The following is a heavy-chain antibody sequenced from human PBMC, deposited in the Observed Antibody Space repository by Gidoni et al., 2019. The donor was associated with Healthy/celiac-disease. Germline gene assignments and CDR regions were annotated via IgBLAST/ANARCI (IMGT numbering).Heavy chain of an antibody. D-gene: IGHD6-13*01. Sequence: QLQLQESGPGLVKPSETLSLTCTVSGGSISSSSYYWGLIRQPPGKGLEWIGSIYYSGSTYYNPSLKSRVTISVDTSKNQFSLKLSSVTAADTAVYYCARRIAAAGYDFDYWGQGTLVTVSS. CDR2: IYYSGST. CDR3: ARRIAAAGYDFDY. CDR1: GGSISSSSYY. V-gene: IGHV4-39*01. J-gene: IGHJ4*02.